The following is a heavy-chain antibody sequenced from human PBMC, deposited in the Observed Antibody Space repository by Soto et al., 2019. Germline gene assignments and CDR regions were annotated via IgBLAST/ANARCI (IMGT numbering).Heavy chain of an antibody. J-gene: IGHJ6*02. V-gene: IGHV1-69*13. Sequence: GASVKVSCKASGGTFSSYAISWVRQAPGQGLEWMGGIIPIFGTANYAQKFQGRVTITADESTSTAYMELSSLRSEDTAVYYCARGTSGWNNPLLRYYYGMDVWGQGTTVTVSS. D-gene: IGHD6-19*01. CDR2: IIPIFGTA. CDR3: ARGTSGWNNPLLRYYYGMDV. CDR1: GGTFSSYA.